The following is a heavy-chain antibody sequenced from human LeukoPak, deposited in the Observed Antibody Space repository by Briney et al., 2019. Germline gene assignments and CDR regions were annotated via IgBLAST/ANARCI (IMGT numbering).Heavy chain of an antibody. J-gene: IGHJ3*02. V-gene: IGHV4-34*01. CDR2: INHSGST. CDR3: ARRRRGAFDI. Sequence: PSETLSLTCAVYGGSFSGYYWSWIRQPPGKGLEWIGEINHSGSTNYNPSLKSRVTISVDTSKNQFSLKLSSVTAADTAVYYCARRRRGAFDIWGQGTMVTVSS. CDR1: GGSFSGYY.